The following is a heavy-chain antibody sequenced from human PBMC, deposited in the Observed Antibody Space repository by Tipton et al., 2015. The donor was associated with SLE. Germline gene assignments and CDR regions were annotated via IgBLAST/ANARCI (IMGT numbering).Heavy chain of an antibody. CDR2: FYSSGVT. D-gene: IGHD2-21*01. V-gene: IGHV4-59*01. Sequence: TLSLTCTVSGVSINDYYWRWIRQPPGQGLEWIGYFYSSGVTNYNPSLKSRVTKSLDTSKNQFSLELSSVTSPDTAVYYCARTHLFSPFNDSGQGTLVTVSS. CDR1: GVSINDYY. CDR3: ARTHLFSPFND. J-gene: IGHJ4*02.